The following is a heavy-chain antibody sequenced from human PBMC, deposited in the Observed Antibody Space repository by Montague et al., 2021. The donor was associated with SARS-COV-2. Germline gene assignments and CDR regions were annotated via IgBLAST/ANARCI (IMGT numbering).Heavy chain of an antibody. CDR1: GDSISSYY. D-gene: IGHD1-1*01. CDR2: VHYTRST. CDR3: ARAQNICFIANCVNYFDL. Sequence: SETLSLTCEVSGDSISSYYWSWIRQSPGKGLEWIGYVHYTRSTEYNPSLKTRVTLSLDTPKNHFSLRLNSVTAADTAVYYCARAQNICFIANCVNYFDLWGLGALVSVSS. J-gene: IGHJ4*02. V-gene: IGHV4-59*01.